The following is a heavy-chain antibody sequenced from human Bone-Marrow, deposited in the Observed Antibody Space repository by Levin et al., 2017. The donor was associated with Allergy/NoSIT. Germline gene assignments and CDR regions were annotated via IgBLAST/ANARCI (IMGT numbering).Heavy chain of an antibody. V-gene: IGHV3-74*01. CDR2: ISSGGSTT. Sequence: GESLKISCADSGFTFSSHWMHWVRQAPGKGLMWVSGISSGGSTTTYADFVKGRFTISRDNAKNTLYLQMSSLRGEDTAVYYCARGRYYGMDVWGQGTTVTVSS. J-gene: IGHJ6*02. CDR1: GFTFSSHW. CDR3: ARGRYYGMDV.